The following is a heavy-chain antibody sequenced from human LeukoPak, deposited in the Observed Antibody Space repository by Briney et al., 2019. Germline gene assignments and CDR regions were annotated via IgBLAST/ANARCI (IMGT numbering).Heavy chain of an antibody. CDR2: MDPKSGNT. J-gene: IGHJ5*02. CDR3: ARPLYCSNGICENWFDP. Sequence: ASVKVSCKASRNTFSNYHINWVRQATGQGLEWMGWMDPKSGNTGYAQKFQGRVTMTRDTSISTAYMELSSLRSGDTAVYYCARPLYCSNGICENWFDPWGQGTLVTVSS. D-gene: IGHD2-8*01. CDR1: RNTFSNYH. V-gene: IGHV1-8*01.